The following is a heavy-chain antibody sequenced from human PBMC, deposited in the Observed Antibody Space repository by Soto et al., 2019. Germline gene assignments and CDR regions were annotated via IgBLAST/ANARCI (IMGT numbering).Heavy chain of an antibody. J-gene: IGHJ4*02. CDR3: ADRYYYDSSGYVY. V-gene: IGHV3-23*01. CDR1: GFTFSSYA. Sequence: PGGSLRLSCAASGFTFSSYAMSWVRQAPGKGLEWVSAISGSGGSTYYADSVKGRFTISRDNSKNTLYLQMTSLRAEDTAVYYCADRYYYDSSGYVYWGQGTLVTVSS. D-gene: IGHD3-22*01. CDR2: ISGSGGST.